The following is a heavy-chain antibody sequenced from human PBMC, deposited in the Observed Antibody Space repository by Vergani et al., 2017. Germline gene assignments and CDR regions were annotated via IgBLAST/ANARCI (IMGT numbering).Heavy chain of an antibody. CDR3: ARDSLGSGSYYPNWFDP. Sequence: QVQLQESGPGLVKPSQTLSLTCTVSGGSISSGGYYWSWIRQHPGKGLEWIGYIYYSGSTHYNPSLKSRVTISVDTSKNQFSLKLSSVTAADTAGYYCARDSLGSGSYYPNWFDPWGQGTLVTVSS. J-gene: IGHJ5*02. CDR1: GGSISSGGYY. D-gene: IGHD3-10*01. V-gene: IGHV4-31*03. CDR2: IYYSGST.